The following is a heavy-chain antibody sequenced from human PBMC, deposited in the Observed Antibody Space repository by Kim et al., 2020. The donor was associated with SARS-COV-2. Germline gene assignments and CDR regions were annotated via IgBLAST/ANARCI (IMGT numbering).Heavy chain of an antibody. CDR3: ARGLHPLWGDADTAGVLGY. CDR1: DGSINSGGFY. D-gene: IGHD3-16*01. Sequence: SETLSLTCNVSDGSINSGGFYWSWVRQHPGKGLEWIGYIYYNGNPYYNPSFKSRVTISVAASKRHFSLKLSSVTAADTAVYYCARGLHPLWGDADTAGVLGYWGRGILVTVSS. J-gene: IGHJ4*02. V-gene: IGHV4-31*03. CDR2: IYYNGNP.